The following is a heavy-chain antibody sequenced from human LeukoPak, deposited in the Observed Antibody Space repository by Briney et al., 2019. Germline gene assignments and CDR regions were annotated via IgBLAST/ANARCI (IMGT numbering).Heavy chain of an antibody. V-gene: IGHV3-21*01. CDR2: ISSSSSYI. CDR1: GFTFSSYS. Sequence: GGSLRLSCAASGFTFSSYSMNWVRQAPGKGLEWDSSISSSSSYIYYADSVKGRFTISRDNAKNSLYLQMNSLRAEDTAVYYCARIAVAYDAFDIWGQGTMVTVSS. D-gene: IGHD6-19*01. CDR3: ARIAVAYDAFDI. J-gene: IGHJ3*02.